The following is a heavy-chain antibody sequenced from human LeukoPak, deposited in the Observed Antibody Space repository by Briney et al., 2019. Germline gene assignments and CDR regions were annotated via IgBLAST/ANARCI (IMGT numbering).Heavy chain of an antibody. CDR1: GGTFSSYA. V-gene: IGHV1-69*06. CDR2: IIPIFGTA. CDR3: ARVLESEMATIGATDY. Sequence: ASVKVSCKASGGTFSSYAISWVRQAPGQGLEWMGGIIPIFGTANYAQKFQGRVTITADKSTSTAYMELSSLRSEDTAVYYCARVLESEMATIGATDYWGQGTLVTVSS. J-gene: IGHJ4*02. D-gene: IGHD5-24*01.